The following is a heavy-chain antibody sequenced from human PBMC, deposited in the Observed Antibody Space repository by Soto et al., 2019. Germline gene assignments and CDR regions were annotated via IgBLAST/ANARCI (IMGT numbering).Heavy chain of an antibody. CDR3: ARGGALSTSGYWGDGLDY. V-gene: IGHV1-69*06. CDR2: IIPVFGTP. J-gene: IGHJ4*02. D-gene: IGHD3-22*01. CDR1: GYSFSSHG. Sequence: GASLKVSCKASGYSFSSHGITWVRQAPGQGLEWMGGIIPVFGTPSYAQKFQGRVTISAEKSTTTYYLELRSLRSEDTDVYYCARGGALSTSGYWGDGLDYWGQGTQVTVSS.